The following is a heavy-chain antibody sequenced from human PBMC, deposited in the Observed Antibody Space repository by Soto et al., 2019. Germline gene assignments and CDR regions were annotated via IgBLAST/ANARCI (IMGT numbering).Heavy chain of an antibody. Sequence: QVQLVQSGAEVKKPGASVKVSCKAPRYIFTAYFMHWVRQAPGQGLEWMGWINPNNGATHYGLSFQGGVTMTRDTSISTAYMKLSSLRSDDPAVYSCAPHDPGARFDPGGQGTLVIVSS. CDR3: APHDPGARFDP. CDR2: INPNNGAT. CDR1: RYIFTAYF. J-gene: IGHJ5*02. V-gene: IGHV1-2*02. D-gene: IGHD1-1*01.